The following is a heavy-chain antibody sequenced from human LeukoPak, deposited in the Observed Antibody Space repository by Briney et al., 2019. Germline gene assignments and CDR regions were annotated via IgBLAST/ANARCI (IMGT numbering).Heavy chain of an antibody. J-gene: IGHJ4*02. V-gene: IGHV3-43*01. D-gene: IGHD2-15*01. CDR3: AKEHLQCSGGSCLDG. Sequence: GESLRLSCAASGFTFDGFSMHWVRQAPGKGLEWVSLISRDGSSTWYADSVKGRLTISRDNSKNSLYLQMNRLRTEDTALYYCAKEHLQCSGGSCLDGWGQGTLVTVSS. CDR2: ISRDGSST. CDR1: GFTFDGFS.